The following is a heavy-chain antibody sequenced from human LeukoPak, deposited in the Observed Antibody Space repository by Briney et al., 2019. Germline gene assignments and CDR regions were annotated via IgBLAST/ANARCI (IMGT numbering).Heavy chain of an antibody. J-gene: IGHJ4*02. V-gene: IGHV3-23*01. Sequence: GGSLRLSCAASGFTFSSYAMSWVRQAPGKGLEWVSAISGSGGSTYYADSVKGRFTISRDNSKNTLYLQMNSLRAEDTAVYYCARDVDKQWLVPSHFDYWGQGTLVTVSS. CDR2: ISGSGGST. CDR3: ARDVDKQWLVPSHFDY. CDR1: GFTFSSYA. D-gene: IGHD6-19*01.